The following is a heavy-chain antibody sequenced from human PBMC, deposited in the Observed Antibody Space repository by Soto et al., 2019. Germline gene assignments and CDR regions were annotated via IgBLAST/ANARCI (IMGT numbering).Heavy chain of an antibody. CDR3: ARDFTYYYDSSGYSGY. CDR2: ISSSGSTI. Sequence: LRLSCAASGFTFSDYYMSWIRQAPGKGLEWVSYISSSGSTIYYADSVKGRFTISRDNAKNSLYLQMNSLRAEDTAVYYCARDFTYYYDSSGYSGYWGQGTLVTVSS. D-gene: IGHD3-22*01. V-gene: IGHV3-11*01. CDR1: GFTFSDYY. J-gene: IGHJ4*02.